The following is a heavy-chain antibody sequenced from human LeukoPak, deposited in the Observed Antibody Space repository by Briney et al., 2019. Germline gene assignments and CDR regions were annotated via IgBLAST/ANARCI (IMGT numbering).Heavy chain of an antibody. CDR3: ARVRPFTDYYYYMDV. Sequence: SETLSLTCAVYGGSCSGYYWSWIRQPPGKGLEWIGEINHSGSTNYNPSLKSRVTISVDTSKNQFSLKLSSVTAADTAVYYCARVRPFTDYYYYMDVWGKGTTVTVSS. CDR1: GGSCSGYY. CDR2: INHSGST. V-gene: IGHV4-34*01. J-gene: IGHJ6*03.